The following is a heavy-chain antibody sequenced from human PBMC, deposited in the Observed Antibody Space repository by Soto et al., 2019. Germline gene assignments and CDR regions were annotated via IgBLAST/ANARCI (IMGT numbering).Heavy chain of an antibody. D-gene: IGHD3-9*01. CDR2: IIPIFGTA. J-gene: IGHJ6*02. CDR1: GGTFSSYG. CDR3: ARAPLDILTGYLDV. Sequence: SVKVSCKASGGTFSSYGISWGRQAPGQGLEWMGGIIPIFGTANYAQKFQGRVTITADESTSTAYMELSSLRSEDTAVYYCARAPLDILTGYLDVWGQGTTVTVS. V-gene: IGHV1-69*13.